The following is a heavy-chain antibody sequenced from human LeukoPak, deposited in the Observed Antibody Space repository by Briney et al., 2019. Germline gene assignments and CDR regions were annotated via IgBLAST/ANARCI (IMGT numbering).Heavy chain of an antibody. CDR2: ISSSSSYI. D-gene: IGHD3-16*02. CDR3: ARDPRWDYVWGSYLYGMDV. J-gene: IGHJ6*02. Sequence: PGGSLRLSCAASGFTFSSYSMNWVRQAPGKGLEWVSSISSSSSYIYYADSVKGRFTISRDNAKNSLYLQMNSLRAEDTAVYHCARDPRWDYVWGSYLYGMDVWGQGTTVTVSS. V-gene: IGHV3-21*01. CDR1: GFTFSSYS.